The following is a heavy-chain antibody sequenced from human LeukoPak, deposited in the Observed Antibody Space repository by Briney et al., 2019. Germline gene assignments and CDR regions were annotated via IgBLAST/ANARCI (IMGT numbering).Heavy chain of an antibody. CDR3: ARDQGILRGITQYYSDY. V-gene: IGHV3-21*06. Sequence: AGGSLRLSCAASGLTFSSYTMNWVRQAPGKGLEWVSSITGSSSYISYADSVKGRFTISRDNAKNSLYLQLNSLRAEDTAVYYCARDQGILRGITQYYSDYWGQGTLVTVSS. D-gene: IGHD3-10*01. J-gene: IGHJ4*02. CDR1: GLTFSSYT. CDR2: ITGSSSYI.